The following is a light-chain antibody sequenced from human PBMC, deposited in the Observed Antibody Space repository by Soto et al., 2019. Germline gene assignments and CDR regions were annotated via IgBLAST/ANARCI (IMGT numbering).Light chain of an antibody. CDR2: RNN. CDR3: AAWEDRLSGWV. CDR1: SSNIGSNY. Sequence: QAVVTQPPSASGTPGQRVSISCSGSSSNIGSNYVYWYQQFPGTAPKLLIYRNNQRPSGVPDRFSGSKSGTSASLAISGLRSEDEADYYCAAWEDRLSGWVFGGGTKLTVL. J-gene: IGLJ3*02. V-gene: IGLV1-47*01.